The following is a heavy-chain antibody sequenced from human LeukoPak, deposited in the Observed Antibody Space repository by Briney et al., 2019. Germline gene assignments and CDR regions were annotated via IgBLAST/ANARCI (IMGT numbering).Heavy chain of an antibody. Sequence: ASVKVSCKASGFTFSYSAMQWVRQARGQRLEWIGWIVVGSGTTSYAQTFQERVIITRDMSTSTAYMELSSLRSEDTAVYYCAADSGNYGSGTHIPDHWGQGTLVTVSS. J-gene: IGHJ1*01. D-gene: IGHD3-10*01. CDR2: IVVGSGTT. CDR3: AADSGNYGSGTHIPDH. V-gene: IGHV1-58*02. CDR1: GFTFSYSA.